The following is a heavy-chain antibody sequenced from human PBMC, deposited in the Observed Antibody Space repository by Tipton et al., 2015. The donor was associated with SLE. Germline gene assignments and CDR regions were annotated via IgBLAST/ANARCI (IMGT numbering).Heavy chain of an antibody. D-gene: IGHD1-26*01. CDR3: ARHPYSGRYLDAFDI. V-gene: IGHV4-38-2*02. Sequence: TLSLTCTVSGYSISSGYYWGWIRQPPGKGLEWIGSIYYSGSTYYNPSLKSRVTISVDTSKNQFSLKLSSVTAADTAVYYCARHPYSGRYLDAFDIWGQGTMVTVSS. J-gene: IGHJ3*02. CDR2: IYYSGST. CDR1: GYSISSGYY.